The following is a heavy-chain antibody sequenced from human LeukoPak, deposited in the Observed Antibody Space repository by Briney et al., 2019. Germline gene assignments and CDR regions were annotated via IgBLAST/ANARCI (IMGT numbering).Heavy chain of an antibody. Sequence: SETLSLTCSVSGGSISSSSRYWGWIRQPPGKGLEWIGSIHYSGTTYYSPSLKSRLTISVDTSKNQFSLKLSSVTAADTALYYCAISFGSGTYFDFWGQGTLVTVSS. CDR1: GGSISSSSRY. D-gene: IGHD3-10*01. CDR3: AISFGSGTYFDF. J-gene: IGHJ4*02. CDR2: IHYSGTT. V-gene: IGHV4-39*01.